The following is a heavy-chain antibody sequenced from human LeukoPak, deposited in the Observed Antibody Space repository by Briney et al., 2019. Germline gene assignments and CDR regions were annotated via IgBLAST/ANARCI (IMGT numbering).Heavy chain of an antibody. CDR1: GGSINSYY. V-gene: IGHV4-59*01. J-gene: IGHJ4*02. CDR3: ARVGSGSYYRHFDY. CDR2: IYYSGST. Sequence: PSETLSLTCTVSGGSINSYYWSWIRQPPGKGLEWIGYIYYSGSTNYNPSLKSRVTISVDTSKNQFSLALSSVTAADTAVYYCARVGSGSYYRHFDYWGQGILVTVSS. D-gene: IGHD1-26*01.